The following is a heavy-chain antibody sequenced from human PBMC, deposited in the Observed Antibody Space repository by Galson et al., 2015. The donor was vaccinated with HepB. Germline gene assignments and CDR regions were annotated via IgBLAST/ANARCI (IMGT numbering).Heavy chain of an antibody. D-gene: IGHD2-21*02. J-gene: IGHJ4*02. CDR2: IFYTGIT. CDR3: ARSGDCGGDCYSDY. CDR1: GGSIRSYY. V-gene: IGHV4-59*01. Sequence: SETLSLTCTVSGGSIRSYYWSWIRQPPGKGLEWIGYIFYTGITNYNPSLKSRVTISVDTSKHQFSLNLRSVTAADTAVYYCARSGDCGGDCYSDYWGQGTLVTVSS.